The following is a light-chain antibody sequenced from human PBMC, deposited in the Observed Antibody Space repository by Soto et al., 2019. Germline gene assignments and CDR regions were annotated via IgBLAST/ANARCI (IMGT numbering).Light chain of an antibody. V-gene: IGLV2-14*01. Sequence: QPVLTQPASVSGSPGQSITLSCTGTSSDVGGSNYVSWYQQHPGKAPHLMLYEVNNRPSGVSHRFSCYKSGNTAYLTISGRQAEDEADYYCSSFASTHTYVFGTGTKVTVL. CDR2: EVN. J-gene: IGLJ1*01. CDR3: SSFASTHTYV. CDR1: SSDVGGSNY.